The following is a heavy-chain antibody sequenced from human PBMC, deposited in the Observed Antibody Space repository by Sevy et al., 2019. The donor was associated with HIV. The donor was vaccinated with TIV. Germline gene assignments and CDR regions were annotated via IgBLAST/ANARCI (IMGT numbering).Heavy chain of an antibody. CDR3: ARSRIAVAGYYFDY. CDR2: IYYSGST. Sequence: SETLSLTCTVSGGSISSYYWSWIRQPPVKGLEWIGYIYYSGSTNYNPSLKSRVTISVDTSKNQVSLKLSSVTAADTAVYYCARSRIAVAGYYFDYWGQGTLVTVSS. V-gene: IGHV4-59*01. D-gene: IGHD6-19*01. CDR1: GGSISSYY. J-gene: IGHJ4*02.